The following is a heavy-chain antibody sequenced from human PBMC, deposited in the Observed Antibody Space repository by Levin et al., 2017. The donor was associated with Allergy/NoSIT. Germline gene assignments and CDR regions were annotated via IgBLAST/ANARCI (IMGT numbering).Heavy chain of an antibody. D-gene: IGHD2-8*02. CDR3: AREVASGEGLVGPFGF. Sequence: GASVKVSCKASGFTFSLYSIHWVRQAPGQGLEWMGITNPSGGSTHYAQKFQGRVAMTRDTSANTVYLEVTSLRSEDTAVYYCAREVASGEGLVGPFGFWGQGTLVTVSS. CDR2: TNPSGGST. J-gene: IGHJ4*02. CDR1: GFTFSLYS. V-gene: IGHV1-46*01.